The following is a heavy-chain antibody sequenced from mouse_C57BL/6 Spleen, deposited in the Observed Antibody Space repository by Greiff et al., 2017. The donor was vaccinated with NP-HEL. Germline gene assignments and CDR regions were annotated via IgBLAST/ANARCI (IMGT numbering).Heavy chain of an antibody. D-gene: IGHD1-1*01. CDR1: GYAFSSHW. CDR3: ARAATTGFDY. Sequence: QVQLQQSGAELVKPGASVKISCKASGYAFSSHWMNWVKQRPGKGLEWIGQIYPGDGDTNYNGKFKGKATLTADKSSSTAYMQLSSLTSEDSAVYFCARAATTGFDYWGQGTTLTVSS. CDR2: IYPGDGDT. V-gene: IGHV1-80*01. J-gene: IGHJ2*01.